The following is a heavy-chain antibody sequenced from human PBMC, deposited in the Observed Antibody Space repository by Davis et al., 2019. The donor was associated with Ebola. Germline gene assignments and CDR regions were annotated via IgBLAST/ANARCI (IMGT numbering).Heavy chain of an antibody. V-gene: IGHV3-23*01. D-gene: IGHD2-21*02. CDR3: AKDTANIWFDV. CDR2: FGTSGDT. CDR1: GFIFRHYV. Sequence: GESLKISCAASGFIFRHYVMSWVRQAPGKGLEWVSTFGTSGDTYYADSVKGRFTISRDNSRNTLYLQMNGLRVEDTAMYYCAKDTANIWFDVWGQGTMVTVSS. J-gene: IGHJ3*01.